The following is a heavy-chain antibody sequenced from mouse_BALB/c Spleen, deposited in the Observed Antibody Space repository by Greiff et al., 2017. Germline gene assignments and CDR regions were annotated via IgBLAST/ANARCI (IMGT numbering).Heavy chain of an antibody. Sequence: DVMLVESGGGLVQPGGSRKLSCAASGFTFSSFGMHWVRQAPEKGLEWVAYISSGSSTIYYADTVTGRFTISRDNPKNTLFLQMTSLRSEDTAMYYCARYGSFFDYWGQGTTLTVSS. D-gene: IGHD1-2*01. CDR2: ISSGSSTI. CDR1: GFTFSSFG. CDR3: ARYGSFFDY. J-gene: IGHJ2*01. V-gene: IGHV5-17*02.